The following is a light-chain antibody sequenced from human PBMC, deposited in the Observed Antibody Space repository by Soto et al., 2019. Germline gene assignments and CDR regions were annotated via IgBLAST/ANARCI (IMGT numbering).Light chain of an antibody. CDR1: SGHSSYI. Sequence: QSVLTQSSSASASLGSSVKLTCTLSSGHSSYIIAWHQQQPGKAPRYLMKLEGSGSYSKGSGVPDRFSGSSFGADRYLTISNLQFEDEADYYCETWDGNTRVFGGGTKVTVL. V-gene: IGLV4-60*02. J-gene: IGLJ3*02. CDR2: LEGSGSY. CDR3: ETWDGNTRV.